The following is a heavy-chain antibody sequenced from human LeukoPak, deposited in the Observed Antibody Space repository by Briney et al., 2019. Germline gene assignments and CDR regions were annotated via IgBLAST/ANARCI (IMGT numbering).Heavy chain of an antibody. CDR1: GYTLISYG. Sequence: ASVKVSCKAFGYTLISYGISWLRQASGQGLEWIGWISGYNYKTKYAQTFQGRVAMTIDTFTKTVSMELRILRSDDTAVYYCARDHEGSPFWRDAFDIWGQGTMVTVSS. CDR2: ISGYNYKT. J-gene: IGHJ3*02. D-gene: IGHD3-3*01. CDR3: ARDHEGSPFWRDAFDI. V-gene: IGHV1-18*04.